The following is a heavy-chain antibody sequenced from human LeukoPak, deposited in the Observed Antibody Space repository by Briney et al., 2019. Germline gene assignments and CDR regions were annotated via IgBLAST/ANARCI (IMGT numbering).Heavy chain of an antibody. Sequence: PGGSLRLSCAASGFSFTTYWMSWVRQAPGKGLEWVANIKQDGTEKYYVDSVKGRFTISRDNAKNSLYLQMNSLRVEDTAVYYCAKDIYGGNWPNDYWGQGTLVTVSS. CDR1: GFSFTTYW. V-gene: IGHV3-7*01. D-gene: IGHD4-23*01. CDR2: IKQDGTEK. J-gene: IGHJ4*02. CDR3: AKDIYGGNWPNDY.